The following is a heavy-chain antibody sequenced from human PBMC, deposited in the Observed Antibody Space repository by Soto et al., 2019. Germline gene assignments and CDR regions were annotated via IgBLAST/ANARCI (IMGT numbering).Heavy chain of an antibody. V-gene: IGHV3-30-3*01. D-gene: IGHD3-9*01. J-gene: IGHJ4*02. CDR3: ARDSALLRYFDWAFDY. CDR1: GFTFSSYA. Sequence: PGGSLRLSCAASGFTFSSYAMHWVRQAPGKGLEWVAVISYDGSNKYYADSVKGRFTISRDNSKNTLYLQMNSLRAEDTAVYYCARDSALLRYFDWAFDYWGQGTLVTVSS. CDR2: ISYDGSNK.